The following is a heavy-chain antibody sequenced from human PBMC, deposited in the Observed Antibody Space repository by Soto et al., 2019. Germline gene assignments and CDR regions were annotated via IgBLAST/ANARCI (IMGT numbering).Heavy chain of an antibody. CDR2: IYYSGNT. Sequence: PSETLSLTCTVSVGSISSSSHYWGWIRQPPGKGLEWIGSIYYSGNTYYNPSLKSRVTISVDTSKNQFSLKLSSVTAADTAVYYCARLRDYYGSGSYSSGYYFDYWGQGALVTVS. CDR1: VGSISSSSHY. D-gene: IGHD3-10*01. CDR3: ARLRDYYGSGSYSSGYYFDY. J-gene: IGHJ4*02. V-gene: IGHV4-39*01.